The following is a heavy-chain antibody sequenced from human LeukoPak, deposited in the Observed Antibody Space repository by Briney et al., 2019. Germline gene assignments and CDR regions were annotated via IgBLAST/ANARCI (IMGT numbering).Heavy chain of an antibody. CDR1: GFTSSSYA. V-gene: IGHV3-23*01. Sequence: PGGSLRLSCVASGFTSSSYAMNWVRQAPGKGLEWVSDISADSGSTYYADSVKGRFTISRDNSKNTLYLQMNSLRAEDTAVYYCAKVVPAALTVDYWGQGTLVTVSS. D-gene: IGHD2-2*01. J-gene: IGHJ4*02. CDR3: AKVVPAALTVDY. CDR2: ISADSGST.